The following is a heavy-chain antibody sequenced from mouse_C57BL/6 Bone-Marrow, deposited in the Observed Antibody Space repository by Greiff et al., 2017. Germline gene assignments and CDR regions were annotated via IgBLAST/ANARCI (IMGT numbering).Heavy chain of an antibody. V-gene: IGHV14-3*01. CDR1: GFNIKNTY. Sequence: VQLQQSVAELVRPGASVKLSCTASGFNIKNTYMHWVKQRPEQGLEWIGRIDPANGNTKYAPKFQGKATITADKSSNTAYLQLSSLTSEDTAIYSCADDYYGSSPTPLSYWGQGTLVTVSA. J-gene: IGHJ3*01. CDR3: ADDYYGSSPTPLSY. D-gene: IGHD1-1*01. CDR2: IDPANGNT.